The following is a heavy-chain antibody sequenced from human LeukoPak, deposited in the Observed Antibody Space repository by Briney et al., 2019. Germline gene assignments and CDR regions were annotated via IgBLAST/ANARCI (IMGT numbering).Heavy chain of an antibody. CDR2: ISSSGSTI. CDR1: GFTFSDYY. D-gene: IGHD1-26*01. V-gene: IGHV3-11*01. Sequence: GGSLRLSCAASGFTFSDYYMSWIRQAPGKGLEWVSYISSSGSTIYYADSVKGRFTISRDNAKNSLYLQMNSLRAEDTAVYYCARDIKGATSRFYFDYWGQGTLVTVSS. CDR3: ARDIKGATSRFYFDY. J-gene: IGHJ4*02.